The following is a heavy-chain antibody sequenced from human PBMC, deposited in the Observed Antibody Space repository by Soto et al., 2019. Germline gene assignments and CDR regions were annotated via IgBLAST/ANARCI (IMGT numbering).Heavy chain of an antibody. CDR3: ASDISYYDSSGYRGPKYLQH. J-gene: IGHJ1*01. D-gene: IGHD3-22*01. V-gene: IGHV3-21*01. CDR2: ISSGSSYI. CDR1: GFTFSSYS. Sequence: GGSLRLSCAASGFTFSSYSMIWVRQAPGKGLEWVSSISSGSSYIHYADSVKGRLTISRVNAKDSLFLQMSSLRAEDTAVYYCASDISYYDSSGYRGPKYLQHWGQGTLVTVSS.